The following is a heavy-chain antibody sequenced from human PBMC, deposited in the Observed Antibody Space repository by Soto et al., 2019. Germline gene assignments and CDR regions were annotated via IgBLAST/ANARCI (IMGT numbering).Heavy chain of an antibody. CDR1: GYTFIHYY. CDR3: SRSLLQGDF. Sequence: QVQLAQSGAEVKKPGASVKISCKASGYTFIHYYIHWVRQAPGQGLDWMAIINPNGGSTNYAQKFQGRVTVRRDTSTTTVSMELKRLEYDDTAVYFCSRSLLQGDFWGQGTLVTVSS. V-gene: IGHV1-46*01. D-gene: IGHD2-21*01. CDR2: INPNGGST. J-gene: IGHJ4*02.